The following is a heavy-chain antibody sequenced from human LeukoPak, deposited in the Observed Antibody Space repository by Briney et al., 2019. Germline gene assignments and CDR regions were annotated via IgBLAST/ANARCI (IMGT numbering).Heavy chain of an antibody. CDR2: ITGGGEST. CDR3: ASSRVYGYHDY. V-gene: IGHV3-23*01. D-gene: IGHD5-18*01. CDR1: GFTFSSYP. J-gene: IGHJ4*02. Sequence: PGGSLRLSCTASGFTFSSYPMYWVRQAPGKGLEWVSAITGGGESTYYAGSMKGRFTLSRDNSKNTLYLQMNSLRAEDTAVYYCASSRVYGYHDYWGQGTLVTVSS.